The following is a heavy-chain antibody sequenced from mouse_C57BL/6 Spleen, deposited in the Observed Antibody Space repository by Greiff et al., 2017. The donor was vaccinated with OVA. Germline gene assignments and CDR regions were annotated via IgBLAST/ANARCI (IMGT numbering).Heavy chain of an antibody. Sequence: EVQLQQSGAELVRPGASVKLSCTASGFTITDYYMHWVKQRPEQGLAWIGCIYPENGYTEYDSKFKGKAPLTADTSSNTAYLQLSSLTSEDTAVYYCANSYCCSNHYDIDYWGQGTSVTVSS. D-gene: IGHD1-1*01. CDR2: IYPENGYT. CDR3: ANSYCCSNHYDIDY. CDR1: GFTITDYY. J-gene: IGHJ4*01. V-gene: IGHV14-4*01.